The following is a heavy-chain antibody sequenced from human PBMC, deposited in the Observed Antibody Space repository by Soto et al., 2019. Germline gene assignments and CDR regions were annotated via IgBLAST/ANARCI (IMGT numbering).Heavy chain of an antibody. D-gene: IGHD3-10*01. CDR2: IYYSGST. J-gene: IGHJ5*02. CDR3: ARGNQLLWFGELLMGGFDP. V-gene: IGHV4-30-4*08. Sequence: SETMSLTCTVSGGYISSGGYYWSWISKHPGKGLEWIGYIYYSGSTYYNPSLKSRVTISVDTSKNQFSLKLSSVTAADTAVYYCARGNQLLWFGELLMGGFDPWGQGTLVTVSS. CDR1: GGYISSGGYY.